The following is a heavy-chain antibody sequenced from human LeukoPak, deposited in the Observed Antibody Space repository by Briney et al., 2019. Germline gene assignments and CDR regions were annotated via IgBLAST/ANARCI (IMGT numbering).Heavy chain of an antibody. V-gene: IGHV3-20*04. J-gene: IGHJ5*02. CDR3: TRDSYCSSTSCYRGHFDP. D-gene: IGHD2-2*01. CDR2: INWNGGST. Sequence: GGSLRLSCAASGFTFDDYSMSWVRQAPGKGLEWVSGINWNGGSTGYADSVKGRFTISRDNAKKSLYLQMNSLRAEDTAVYYCTRDSYCSSTSCYRGHFDPWGRGTLVTVSS. CDR1: GFTFDDYS.